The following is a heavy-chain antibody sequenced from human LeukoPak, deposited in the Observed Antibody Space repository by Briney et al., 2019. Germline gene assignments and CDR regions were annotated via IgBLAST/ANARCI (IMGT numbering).Heavy chain of an antibody. CDR1: GYSISSGYY. J-gene: IGHJ4*02. V-gene: IGHV4-38-2*01. D-gene: IGHD3-10*01. CDR3: QYGSGSYKAY. CDR2: IYHGGGT. Sequence: WETLSLTCAVSGYSISSGYYCGWIRQPPGKGLEWIGSIYHGGGTYYNASLKSRVTISVDTSKNQYSLKLNSVTAADTAVYYCQYGSGSYKAYWGKGTLVTVSS.